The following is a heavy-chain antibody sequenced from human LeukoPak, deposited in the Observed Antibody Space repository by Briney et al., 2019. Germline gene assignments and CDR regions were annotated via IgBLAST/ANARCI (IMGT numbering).Heavy chain of an antibody. D-gene: IGHD6-13*01. CDR2: IIPIFGTA. V-gene: IGHV1-69*13. J-gene: IGHJ5*02. CDR3: ARADLSPWYSLNEPYNWFDP. CDR1: GGTFSSYA. Sequence: SVKVSCKASGGTFSSYAISWVRQAPGQGLEWMGGIIPIFGTANYAQKFQGRVTITADESTSTAYMELSSLRSEDTAVYYCARADLSPWYSLNEPYNWFDPWGQGTLVTVSS.